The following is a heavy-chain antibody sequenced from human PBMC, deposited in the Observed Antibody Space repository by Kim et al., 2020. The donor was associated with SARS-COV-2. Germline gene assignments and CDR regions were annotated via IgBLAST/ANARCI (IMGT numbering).Heavy chain of an antibody. CDR2: INPNSGGT. J-gene: IGHJ4*02. D-gene: IGHD3-22*01. CDR1: GYTFTGYY. Sequence: ASVKVSCKASGYTFTGYYMHWVRQAPGQGLEWMGRINPNSGGTNYAQKFQGRVTMTRDTSISTAYMELSRLRSDDTAVYYCARDSPINYYDSSGYYYNFDYWGQGTLVTVSS. CDR3: ARDSPINYYDSSGYYYNFDY. V-gene: IGHV1-2*06.